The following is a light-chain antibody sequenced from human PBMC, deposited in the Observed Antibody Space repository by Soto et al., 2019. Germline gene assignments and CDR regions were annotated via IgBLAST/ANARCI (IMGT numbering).Light chain of an antibody. V-gene: IGKV3-11*01. CDR2: DTS. Sequence: EIVLTQSPATLSLSLGERATLSCRASQSVYSYLAWYQQKPGQAPRLLIYDTSNRATAIPARFSGSGSGTDFTLPISSLEPEDSAVYYCQQRRNWPITFGQGTRLEIK. J-gene: IGKJ5*01. CDR3: QQRRNWPIT. CDR1: QSVYSY.